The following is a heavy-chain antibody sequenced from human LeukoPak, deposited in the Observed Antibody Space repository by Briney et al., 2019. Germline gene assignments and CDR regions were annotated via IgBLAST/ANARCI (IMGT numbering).Heavy chain of an antibody. CDR3: AKCLVAVAGERAPYWYFDL. Sequence: SVKVSCKASGYSFTGNYMHWVRQAPGQGLEWMGGIIPIFGTANYAQRFQGRVTITADKSTSTAYMELSSLRSEDTAVYYCAKCLVAVAGERAPYWYFDLWGRGTLVTVSS. CDR2: IIPIFGTA. V-gene: IGHV1-69*06. CDR1: GYSFTGNY. J-gene: IGHJ2*01. D-gene: IGHD6-19*01.